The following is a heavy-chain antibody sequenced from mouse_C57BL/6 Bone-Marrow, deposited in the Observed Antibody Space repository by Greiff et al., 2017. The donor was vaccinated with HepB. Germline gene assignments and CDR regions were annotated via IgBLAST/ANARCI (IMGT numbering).Heavy chain of an antibody. D-gene: IGHD2-5*01. CDR3: ASYSNYGYFDV. J-gene: IGHJ1*03. CDR1: GFTFSDYY. V-gene: IGHV5-16*01. CDR2: INYDGSST. Sequence: VQLKESEGGLVQPGRSMKLSCTASGFTFSDYYMAWVRQVPEKGLEWVANINYDGSSTYYLDSLKSRFIISRDNAKNILYLQMSSLKSEDTATYYCASYSNYGYFDVWGTGTTVTVSS.